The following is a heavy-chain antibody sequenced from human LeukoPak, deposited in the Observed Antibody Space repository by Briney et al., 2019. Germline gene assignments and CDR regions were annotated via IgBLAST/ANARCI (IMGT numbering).Heavy chain of an antibody. J-gene: IGHJ4*02. V-gene: IGHV1-2*02. Sequence: ASVKVSCKASGYTFTGYYMHWVRQAPGQGLEWMGWINPNSGGTNYAQKFQGRVTMTRDTSISTAYMELSRLRSDDTAVYYCAMGYGSGSYPGFDYWGQGTLVTVSS. CDR2: INPNSGGT. CDR3: AMGYGSGSYPGFDY. CDR1: GYTFTGYY. D-gene: IGHD3-10*01.